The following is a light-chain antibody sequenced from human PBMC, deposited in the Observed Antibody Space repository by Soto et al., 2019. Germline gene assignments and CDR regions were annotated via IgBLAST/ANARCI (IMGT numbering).Light chain of an antibody. J-gene: IGKJ1*01. CDR3: QQYNNWPHT. CDR2: GAS. Sequence: EIVMTQSPATLSVSPGERATLSCRASQSVSSNLAWYQQKPGQAPRLLIYGASTRATGIPARFSGSGSGTEFTLTISSLQSEDFAVYYGQQYNNWPHTVGQGTKVEIK. CDR1: QSVSSN. V-gene: IGKV3-15*01.